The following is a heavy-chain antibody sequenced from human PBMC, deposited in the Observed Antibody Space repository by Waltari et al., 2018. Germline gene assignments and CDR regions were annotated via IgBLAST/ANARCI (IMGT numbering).Heavy chain of an antibody. V-gene: IGHV4-59*01. Sequence: QVQLQESGPSLLKPSETLSLICTVSGGSISGFYWSWVRQPPGKGLDWIGYIYYTGSTNFNPSLKSRVTMSVDTSKNQFSLKLSSVTAADTALYYCARGGGSDWEWFDPWGQGTLVTGSS. CDR2: IYYTGST. D-gene: IGHD2-21*02. J-gene: IGHJ5*02. CDR3: ARGGGSDWEWFDP. CDR1: GGSISGFY.